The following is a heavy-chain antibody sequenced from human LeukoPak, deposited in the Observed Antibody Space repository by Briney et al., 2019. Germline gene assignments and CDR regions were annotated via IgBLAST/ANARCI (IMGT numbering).Heavy chain of an antibody. D-gene: IGHD3-10*01. CDR2: INPNSGGT. CDR1: GFTFTGYY. CDR3: ARDLFYSVSGTYYNVGRVFNY. V-gene: IGHV1-2*02. Sequence: ASVKVSCKASGFTFTGYYMHWVRQAPGQGLEWMGWINPNSGGTNYAQKFQGRVTMTRDTSITTAYMELTSLRSDDTAVYYCARDLFYSVSGTYYNVGRVFNYWGQGTLVTVSS. J-gene: IGHJ4*02.